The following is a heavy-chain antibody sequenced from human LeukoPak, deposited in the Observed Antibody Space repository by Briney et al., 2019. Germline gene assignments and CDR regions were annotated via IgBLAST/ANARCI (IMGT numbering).Heavy chain of an antibody. V-gene: IGHV3-48*01. CDR2: ISNTGTAM. CDR1: GFTFSTYR. Sequence: GGSLRLSCAASGFTFSTYRMNWVRQAPGKGLEWVSYISNTGTAMFYADSVKGRFTISRDNAKSSLYLQMSSLRAEDTAIYYCAREPAAAGRNWFGPWGQGTLVTVSS. J-gene: IGHJ5*02. D-gene: IGHD6-13*01. CDR3: AREPAAAGRNWFGP.